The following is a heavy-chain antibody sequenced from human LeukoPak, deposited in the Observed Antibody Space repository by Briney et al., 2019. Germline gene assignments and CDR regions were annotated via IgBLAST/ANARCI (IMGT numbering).Heavy chain of an antibody. CDR2: ITYTGST. V-gene: IGHV4-59*01. Sequence: PSETLSLTCTVSGGSISPYFWSWIRQPPGKGLEWIGYITYTGSTNYNPSLKSRVTISVDTSKNQFSLQLTSVTAADTAVYYCARDDYRGVTNFDPWGQGTLLTVSS. CDR1: GGSISPYF. CDR3: ARDDYRGVTNFDP. D-gene: IGHD3-10*01. J-gene: IGHJ5*02.